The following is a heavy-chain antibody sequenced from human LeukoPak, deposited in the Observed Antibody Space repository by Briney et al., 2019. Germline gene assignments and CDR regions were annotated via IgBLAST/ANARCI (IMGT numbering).Heavy chain of an antibody. Sequence: SETLSLTCTVSGGSISSYYWSWIRQPPGKGLEWIGYIYYSGSTNYNPSLKSRVTISVDTSKNQFSLKLSSVTAADTAVYYCARRRGGSGSYYNVRSDSWFDPWGQGTLVTVSS. CDR1: GGSISSYY. J-gene: IGHJ5*02. CDR2: IYYSGST. CDR3: ARRRGGSGSYYNVRSDSWFDP. V-gene: IGHV4-59*08. D-gene: IGHD3-10*01.